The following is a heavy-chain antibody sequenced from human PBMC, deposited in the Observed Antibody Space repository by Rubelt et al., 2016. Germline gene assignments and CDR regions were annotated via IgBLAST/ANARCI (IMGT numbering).Heavy chain of an antibody. V-gene: IGHV4-4*02. Sequence: SLTCAVSGGSINDNNWWSWVRQPPGKGLEWIGEISHSGSTSYNPSLQSRVTISMDKSMHHFSLRLSSVTAADTAVYYCARASPRKIGAYDYIFDRWGQGTLVTVSS. CDR1: GGSINDNNW. J-gene: IGHJ4*02. CDR2: ISHSGST. D-gene: IGHD5-12*01. CDR3: ARASPRKIGAYDYIFDR.